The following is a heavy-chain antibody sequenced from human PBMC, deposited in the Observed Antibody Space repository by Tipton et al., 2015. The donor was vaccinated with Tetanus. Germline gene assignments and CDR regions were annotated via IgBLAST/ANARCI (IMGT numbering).Heavy chain of an antibody. V-gene: IGHV4-34*01. CDR1: GTSLSGYY. D-gene: IGHD1-1*01. CDR2: NNHNGNS. J-gene: IGHJ4*02. CDR3: TRGGTSGDYYSDY. Sequence: TLSLTCAVHGTSLSGYYWSWIRQAPGKGLEWIGENNHNGNSYYNPSLKSRVTISLDTSTSQFSLRLTSVTAADTAVYYCTRGGTSGDYYSDYWGQGTLVTVSS.